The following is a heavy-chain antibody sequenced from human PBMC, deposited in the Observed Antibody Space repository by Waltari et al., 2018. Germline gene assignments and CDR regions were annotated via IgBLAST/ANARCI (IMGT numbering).Heavy chain of an antibody. CDR2: IYHSGTT. Sequence: QVQLQASGPGLVKPSQTLSPTCPVSGAPIRSGDFFWSWIRQPPGQGLEWLGCIYHSGTTFYKSSLKSRLALSIETSKNQFSLRLASVTAADTAVYYCAREIPSWSSVTAPDADFWGQGTLVTVSS. CDR3: AREIPSWSSVTAPDADF. V-gene: IGHV4-30-4*01. CDR1: GAPIRSGDFF. D-gene: IGHD2-21*02. J-gene: IGHJ4*02.